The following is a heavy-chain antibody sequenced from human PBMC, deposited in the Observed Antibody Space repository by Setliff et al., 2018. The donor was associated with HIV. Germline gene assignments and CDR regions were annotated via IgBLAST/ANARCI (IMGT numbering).Heavy chain of an antibody. CDR3: ARDSDFYIDY. CDR2: ISSDAIDK. D-gene: IGHD2-21*01. V-gene: IGHV3-30*04. J-gene: IGHJ4*02. Sequence: LRLSCAASGFNFFNYGLHWVRQAPGKGPAWVAFISSDAIDKEYADSVKGRFTVSRDNSKNTLYLQMSSLRLEDTAIYYCARDSDFYIDYWGQGTLVTVSS. CDR1: GFNFFNYG.